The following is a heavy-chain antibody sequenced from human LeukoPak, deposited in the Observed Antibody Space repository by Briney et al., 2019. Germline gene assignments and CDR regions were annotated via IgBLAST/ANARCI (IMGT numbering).Heavy chain of an antibody. CDR1: GFTFSSYG. CDR3: ARDFGHWELNGGYYFDY. Sequence: GGSLRLSCAASGFTFSSYGMHWVRQAPGKGLEWVAFIRYDGSNKYYADSVKGRFTISRDNAKNSLYLQMNSLRAEDTAVYYCARDFGHWELNGGYYFDYWGQGTLVTVSS. D-gene: IGHD1-26*01. CDR2: IRYDGSNK. J-gene: IGHJ4*02. V-gene: IGHV3-30*02.